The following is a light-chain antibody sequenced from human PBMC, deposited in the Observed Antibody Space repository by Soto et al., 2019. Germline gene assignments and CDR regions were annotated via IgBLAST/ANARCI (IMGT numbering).Light chain of an antibody. CDR3: QQYNSYSPT. Sequence: DIQMTQSPSSLSASVGDRVTITCRTSQPISDYLNWYQQKPGKAPSLLIYTSSNLQTGVPSRFSGSGSGTGFTLTISGLQPGDSATYYCQQYNSYSPTFGQGTKVDIK. J-gene: IGKJ1*01. CDR2: TSS. CDR1: QPISDY. V-gene: IGKV1-16*01.